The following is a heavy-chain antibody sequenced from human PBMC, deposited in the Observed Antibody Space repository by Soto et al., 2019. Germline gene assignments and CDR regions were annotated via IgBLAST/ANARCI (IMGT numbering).Heavy chain of an antibody. CDR3: ARESASGSRGFDY. CDR2: ISAYNGNT. J-gene: IGHJ4*02. Sequence: QVQLVQSGAEVKKPGASVKVSCKASGYTFTSYDISWVRQAPGQGLEWMGWISAYNGNTNYTQMLQGRVTMTTDTSPLTAYMELRCLRSDDTPVYYCARESASGSRGFDYWGQGTLVTVYS. CDR1: GYTFTSYD. D-gene: IGHD3-10*01. V-gene: IGHV1-18*01.